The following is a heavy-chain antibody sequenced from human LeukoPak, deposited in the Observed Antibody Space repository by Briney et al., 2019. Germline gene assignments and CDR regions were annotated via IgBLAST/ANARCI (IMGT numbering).Heavy chain of an antibody. CDR3: ARGYFDTGGYHHFDY. J-gene: IGHJ4*02. Sequence: SETLSLTCTVSGACISSSSSYWGWTRQPPGKGLEWIGTIYYSGTTYYNPSLKSRVTVSIDTSRDQFSLKLSSVTAADTALYYCARGYFDTGGYHHFDYWGQGTLVTVSS. D-gene: IGHD3-22*01. CDR2: IYYSGTT. V-gene: IGHV4-39*07. CDR1: GACISSSSSY.